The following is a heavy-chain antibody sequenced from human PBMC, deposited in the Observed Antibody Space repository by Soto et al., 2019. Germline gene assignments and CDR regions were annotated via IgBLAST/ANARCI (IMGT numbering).Heavy chain of an antibody. CDR3: ARQIYDSDTGPNFQYYFDS. CDR1: GYSFAGYW. CDR2: IDPSDSQT. J-gene: IGHJ4*02. V-gene: IGHV5-10-1*01. Sequence: PGESLKISCKGSGYSFAGYWITWVRQKPGKGLEWMGRIDPSDSQTYYSPSFRGHVTIAATKSITTVFLQWSSLRASDTAMYYCARQIYDSDTGPNFQYYFDSWGQGTPVTVSS. D-gene: IGHD3-22*01.